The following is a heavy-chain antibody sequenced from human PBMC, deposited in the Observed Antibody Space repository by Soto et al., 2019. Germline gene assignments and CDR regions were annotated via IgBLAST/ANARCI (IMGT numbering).Heavy chain of an antibody. D-gene: IGHD1-26*01. CDR3: ASARGSLLTD. CDR1: GFTFSSYA. Sequence: EVQLVESGEGLVQPGGSLRLSCAASGFTFSSYAMHWVRQAPGKGLEYVSAISSNGGSTYYADSVKGRFTISRDNSKNTLYLQMGSLRAEDMAVYYCASARGSLLTDWVQGTLVTVSS. V-gene: IGHV3-64*02. J-gene: IGHJ4*02. CDR2: ISSNGGST.